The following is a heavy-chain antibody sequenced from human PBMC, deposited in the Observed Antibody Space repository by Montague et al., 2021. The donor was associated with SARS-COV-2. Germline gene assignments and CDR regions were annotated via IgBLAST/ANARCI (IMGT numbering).Heavy chain of an antibody. CDR3: AREVVGVKTNWLDT. V-gene: IGHV4-61*03. CDR2: IYFNGNT. D-gene: IGHD3-16*01. J-gene: IGHJ5*02. CDR1: GVSVSSNNYY. Sequence: SETLSLTSSVSGVSVSSNNYYWTWIRRPPGEGLEWIGYIYFNGNTILXPSLEGRVTTSINTSKNHFSLRLTSVTPADTAVYYCAREVVGVKTNWLDTWGQGTLVTVSS.